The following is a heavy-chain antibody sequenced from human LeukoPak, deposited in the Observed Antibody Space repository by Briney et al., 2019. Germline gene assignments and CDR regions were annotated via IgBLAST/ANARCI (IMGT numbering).Heavy chain of an antibody. CDR2: ISSSSSYI. Sequence: GGSLRLSCAASGFTFSSYSMNWVRQAPGKGLEWVSSISSSSSYIYYADSVKGRFTISRDNAKTSLYLQMHSLRAEDTAVYYCARNGNSGYDSLDYWGQGTLVTVSS. CDR1: GFTFSSYS. D-gene: IGHD5-12*01. J-gene: IGHJ4*02. CDR3: ARNGNSGYDSLDY. V-gene: IGHV3-21*01.